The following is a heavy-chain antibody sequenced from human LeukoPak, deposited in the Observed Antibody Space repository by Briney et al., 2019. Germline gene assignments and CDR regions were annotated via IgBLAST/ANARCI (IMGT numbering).Heavy chain of an antibody. CDR1: GCTFTRYY. D-gene: IGHD3-22*01. Sequence: ASVKVSCKASGCTFTRYYMHWVRQAPGQGLEGMGRINPNSGGTDYAQKCQGRVTMTRETSISTAYMELSRLRSDDTAVYYCARDYDSSGYYYFNWGQGTLVTVSS. V-gene: IGHV1-2*06. J-gene: IGHJ4*02. CDR2: INPNSGGT. CDR3: ARDYDSSGYYYFN.